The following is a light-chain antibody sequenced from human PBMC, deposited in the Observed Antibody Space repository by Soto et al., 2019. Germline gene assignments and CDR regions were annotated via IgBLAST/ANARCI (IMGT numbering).Light chain of an antibody. CDR3: NSYAGSNNV. CDR2: EVS. J-gene: IGLJ1*01. Sequence: QSVLTQPASVSGSPGQSITISCTGSSSDVGAYKYVSWFQQHPGKAPKLIIYEVSQRPSGVPDRFSGSKSGNTASLTVSGLQAEDEADYYCNSYAGSNNVFGTGTKVTVL. V-gene: IGLV2-8*01. CDR1: SSDVGAYKY.